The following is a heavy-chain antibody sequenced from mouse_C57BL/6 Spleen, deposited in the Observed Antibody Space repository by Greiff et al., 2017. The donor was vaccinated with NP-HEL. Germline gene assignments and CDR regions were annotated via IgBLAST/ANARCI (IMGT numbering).Heavy chain of an antibody. V-gene: IGHV2-6-1*01. CDR3: ARHEDYYGSSYGYAMDY. J-gene: IGHJ4*01. CDR1: GFSLTSYG. D-gene: IGHD1-1*01. Sequence: VMLVESGPGLVAPSQSLSITCTVSGFSLTSYGVHWVRQPPGKGLEWLVVIWSDGSTTYNSALKSRLSISKDNSKSQVFLKMNSLQTDDTAMYYCARHEDYYGSSYGYAMDYWGQGTSVTVSS. CDR2: IWSDGST.